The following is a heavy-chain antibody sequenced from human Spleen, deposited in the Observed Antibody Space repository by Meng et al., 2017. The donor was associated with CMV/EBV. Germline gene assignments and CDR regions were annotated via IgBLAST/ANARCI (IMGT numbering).Heavy chain of an antibody. CDR3: ARREGWFDP. J-gene: IGHJ5*02. CDR2: TSTYNGIT. V-gene: IGHV1-18*01. CDR1: GYTFTSYG. Sequence: KVSCKASGYTFTSYGISWVRQAPGQGLEWLGWTSTYNGITNYAQNLQGRVTMTTDTSTSTAYTELRSLRYDDTAVYYCARREGWFDPWGQGTLVTVSS.